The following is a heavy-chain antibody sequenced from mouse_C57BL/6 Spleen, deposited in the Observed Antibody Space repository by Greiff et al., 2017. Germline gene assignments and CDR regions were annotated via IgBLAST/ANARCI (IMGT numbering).Heavy chain of an antibody. J-gene: IGHJ4*01. V-gene: IGHV1-69*01. CDR2: IDPSDSYT. Sequence: VQLQQPGAELVMPGASVKLSCKASGYTFTSYWMHWVKQRPGQGLEWIGEIDPSDSYTNYNQKFKGKSTLTVDKSSSTAYMQLSSLTSEDSAVYYCARRGMVTTVTPYYYAMDYWGQGTSVTVSS. CDR1: GYTFTSYW. CDR3: ARRGMVTTVTPYYYAMDY. D-gene: IGHD2-2*01.